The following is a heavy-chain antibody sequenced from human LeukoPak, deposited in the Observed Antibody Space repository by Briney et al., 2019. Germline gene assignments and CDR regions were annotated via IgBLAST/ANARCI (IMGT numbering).Heavy chain of an antibody. CDR1: GGSLSGSSYY. J-gene: IGHJ4*02. Sequence: SEALSLTCTVSGGSLSGSSYYWGWIRQPPGKGLEWNGSIYYSGSTYYNPSLKSRVTISVDTSKNQFSLKLSSVTAADTAVYYCARHARGYCSSTRCEFDYWGQGTLVTVSS. CDR3: ARHARGYCSSTRCEFDY. D-gene: IGHD2-2*01. V-gene: IGHV4-39*01. CDR2: IYYSGST.